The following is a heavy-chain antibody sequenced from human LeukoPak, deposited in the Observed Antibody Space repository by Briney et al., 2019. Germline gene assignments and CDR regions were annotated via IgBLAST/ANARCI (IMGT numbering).Heavy chain of an antibody. J-gene: IGHJ6*03. CDR1: GFTFSSYA. CDR3: AKVGDRSYDLWSGYYANYYYYYMDV. D-gene: IGHD3-3*01. V-gene: IGHV3-30*04. Sequence: GGSLRLSCAASGFTFSSYAMHWLRQAPGKGLEWVAVISYDGSNKYYADSVKGRFTISRDNSKNTLYPQMNSLRDEDTAVYYCAKVGDRSYDLWSGYYANYYYYYMDVWGKGTTVTVSS. CDR2: ISYDGSNK.